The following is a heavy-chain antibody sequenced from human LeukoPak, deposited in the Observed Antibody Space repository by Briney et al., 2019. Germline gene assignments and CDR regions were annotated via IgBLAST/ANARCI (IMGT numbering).Heavy chain of an antibody. CDR3: AKAIQRTTADRTDAFDI. Sequence: PGGSLRLSCAASGFTFNSYGLHWVRQAPGKGLEWVAVISYDGSNKYHADSVKGRFTISRDNSKNTLYLQMNSLRAEDTAVYYCAKAIQRTTADRTDAFDIWGQGTMVIVSS. D-gene: IGHD1/OR15-1a*01. CDR1: GFTFNSYG. V-gene: IGHV3-30*18. J-gene: IGHJ3*02. CDR2: ISYDGSNK.